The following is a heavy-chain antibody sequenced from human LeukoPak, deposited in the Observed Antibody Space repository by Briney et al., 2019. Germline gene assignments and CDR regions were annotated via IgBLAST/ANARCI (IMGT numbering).Heavy chain of an antibody. CDR1: GYTFTGYY. CDR2: IIPIFGTA. J-gene: IGHJ6*03. V-gene: IGHV1-69*06. Sequence: ASVKVSCKASGYTFTGYYMHWVRQAPGQGLEWMGGIIPIFGTANYAQKFQGRVTITADKSTSTAYMELSSLRSEDTAVYYCARAIAVAYHYYYYMDVWGKGTTVTVSS. CDR3: ARAIAVAYHYYYYMDV. D-gene: IGHD6-19*01.